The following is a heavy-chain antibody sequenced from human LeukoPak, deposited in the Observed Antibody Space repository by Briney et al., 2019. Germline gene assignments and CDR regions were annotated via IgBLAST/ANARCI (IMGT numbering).Heavy chain of an antibody. CDR3: ARQGAFWSGYRGGYSYGFDV. Sequence: GESLKISCKGSGYSFTSYWIDWVRQMPGKGLEWMGIIYPGDSDTRYSPSFQGQVTIAADKSISTAYLQWSSLKASDTAMYYCARQGAFWSGYRGGYSYGFDVWGQGTTVTVSS. D-gene: IGHD3-3*01. J-gene: IGHJ6*02. CDR1: GYSFTSYW. CDR2: IYPGDSDT. V-gene: IGHV5-51*01.